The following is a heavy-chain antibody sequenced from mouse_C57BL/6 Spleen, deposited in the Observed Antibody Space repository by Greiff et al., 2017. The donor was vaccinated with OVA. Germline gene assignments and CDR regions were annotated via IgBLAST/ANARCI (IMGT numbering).Heavy chain of an antibody. V-gene: IGHV1-82*01. D-gene: IGHD4-1*01. J-gene: IGHJ2*01. CDR3: ARTGMYYFDY. CDR2: IYPGDGDT. Sequence: LEESGPELVKPGASVKISCKASGYAFSSSWMNWVKQRPGKGLEWIGRIYPGDGDTNYNGKFKGKATLTADKSSSTAYMQLSSLTSEDSAVYFCARTGMYYFDYWGQGTTLTVSS. CDR1: GYAFSSSW.